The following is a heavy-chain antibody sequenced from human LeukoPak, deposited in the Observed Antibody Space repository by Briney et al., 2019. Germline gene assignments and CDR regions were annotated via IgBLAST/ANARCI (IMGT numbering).Heavy chain of an antibody. CDR1: GGSFSGYY. D-gene: IGHD5-24*01. V-gene: IGHV4-34*01. CDR2: INHRGST. J-gene: IGHJ4*02. CDR3: ARGDTTYGYSS. Sequence: SETLSLTCAVYGGSFSGYYWSWIRQPPGKGLEWIGEINHRGSTKYNPSLKSRVIISVDTSKNQFSLKVNSVTAADTAVYYCARGDTTYGYSSWGQGTLVTVSS.